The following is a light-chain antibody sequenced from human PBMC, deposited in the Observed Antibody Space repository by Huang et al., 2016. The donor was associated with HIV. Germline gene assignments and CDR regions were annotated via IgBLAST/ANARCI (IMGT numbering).Light chain of an antibody. CDR2: DAS. Sequence: EIVLTQSPATLSLSPGEGPTLSCRASQSIGSYLAWYQRRPGQAPRLLIYDASSRATGIPARFSGRGSGTDFTLTISSLEPEDFAVYYCQQRNNWPPWTFGQGTKVELK. J-gene: IGKJ1*01. CDR3: QQRNNWPPWT. V-gene: IGKV3-11*01. CDR1: QSIGSY.